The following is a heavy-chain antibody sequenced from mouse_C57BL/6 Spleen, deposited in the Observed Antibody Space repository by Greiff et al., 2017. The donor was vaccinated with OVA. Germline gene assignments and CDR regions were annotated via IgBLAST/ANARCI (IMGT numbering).Heavy chain of an antibody. CDR3: ARRCDYGNFAWFAY. CDR2: IWRGGST. CDR1: GFSLTSYG. V-gene: IGHV2-2*01. Sequence: VNVVESGPGLVQPSPSLSITCTASGFSLTSYGVHWVRQSPGKGLEWLGVIWRGGSTDYNAAFISRLSISKDNSKSQVFFKMNSLQADDTAIYYCARRCDYGNFAWFAYWGQGTLVTVSA. J-gene: IGHJ3*01. D-gene: IGHD2-1*01.